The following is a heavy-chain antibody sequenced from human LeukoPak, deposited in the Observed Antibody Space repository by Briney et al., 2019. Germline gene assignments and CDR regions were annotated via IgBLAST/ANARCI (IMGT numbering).Heavy chain of an antibody. V-gene: IGHV3-30-3*01. CDR2: ISHDGSNK. CDR1: GSTFSSYA. Sequence: PGRSLRLSCAASGSTFSSYAMHWVRQAPGKGLEWVAVISHDGSNKYYADSVKGRFTISRDNSKNTLYLQVNSLRAEDTAVYYCARDVTPRYWGQGTLVTVSS. J-gene: IGHJ4*02. CDR3: ARDVTPRY.